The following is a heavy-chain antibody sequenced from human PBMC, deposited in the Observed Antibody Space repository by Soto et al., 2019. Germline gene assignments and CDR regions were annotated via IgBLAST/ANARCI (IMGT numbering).Heavy chain of an antibody. CDR1: GIRLSESY. Sequence: QVQLVESGGGLVKPGGTLRLSCAGSGIRLSESYINWIRLTPEKGLAWISYIGDSYRHYAASVRGRFTISRDNVQNSVSLEMNNLRVDDTAIYYCARRRGFGEVEAFDDWGQGTLVTVSS. CDR2: IGDSYR. D-gene: IGHD3-16*01. CDR3: ARRRGFGEVEAFDD. V-gene: IGHV3-11*01. J-gene: IGHJ3*01.